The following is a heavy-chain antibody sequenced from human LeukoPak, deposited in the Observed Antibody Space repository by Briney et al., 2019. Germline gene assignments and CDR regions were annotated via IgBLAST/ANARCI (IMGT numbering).Heavy chain of an antibody. Sequence: SETLSLTCTVSGGSISSGSYYWSWIRQPAWKGLEWIGRIYTSGSTNYNPSLKSRVTISVDTSKNQFSLKLSSVTAADTAVYYCAREYGSGSYYYYYYYMDVWGKGTTVTISS. D-gene: IGHD3-10*01. V-gene: IGHV4-61*02. CDR2: IYTSGST. CDR3: AREYGSGSYYYYYYYMDV. J-gene: IGHJ6*03. CDR1: GGSISSGSYY.